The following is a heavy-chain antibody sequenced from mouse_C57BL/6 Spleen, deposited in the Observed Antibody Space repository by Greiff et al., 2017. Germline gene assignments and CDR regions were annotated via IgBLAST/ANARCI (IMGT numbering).Heavy chain of an antibody. J-gene: IGHJ1*03. Sequence: QVQLQQPGAELVRPGTSVKLSCKASGYTFTSYWMHWVKQRPGQGLEWIGVIDPSDSYTNYNQKFQGKATLTVDTSSSPAYMQLSSLTSEDSADYYGARGDYYGSSSTGYFDVWGTGTTVTVSS. V-gene: IGHV1-59*01. CDR3: ARGDYYGSSSTGYFDV. CDR1: GYTFTSYW. D-gene: IGHD1-1*01. CDR2: IDPSDSYT.